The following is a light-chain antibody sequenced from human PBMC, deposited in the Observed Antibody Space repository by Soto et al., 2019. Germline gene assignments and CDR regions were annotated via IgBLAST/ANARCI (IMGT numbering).Light chain of an antibody. CDR2: GAS. Sequence: EIVLTQSPGTLSLSPGERATLSCRASQSVSSSYLAWYQQKPGQAPRLLIYGASRRATGIPDRFSGSGSGTDFTLTISRLAPEDFAVYHCHQYGSSPYTFGQGTKLEIK. J-gene: IGKJ2*01. CDR3: HQYGSSPYT. CDR1: QSVSSSY. V-gene: IGKV3-20*01.